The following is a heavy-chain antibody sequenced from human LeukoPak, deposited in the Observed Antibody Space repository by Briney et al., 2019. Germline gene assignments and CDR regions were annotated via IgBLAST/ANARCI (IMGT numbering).Heavy chain of an antibody. Sequence: ASVKVSCKASGYTFSDYYMHWVRQAPGQGLEWMGRINSKSGGTNYAQNFQGRVTMTRDTSISTAYMELSRLRSDDTAVYWCARSRSGGGDWFDPWGQGTLVTVSS. V-gene: IGHV1-2*06. J-gene: IGHJ5*02. D-gene: IGHD2-15*01. CDR2: INSKSGGT. CDR3: ARSRSGGGDWFDP. CDR1: GYTFSDYY.